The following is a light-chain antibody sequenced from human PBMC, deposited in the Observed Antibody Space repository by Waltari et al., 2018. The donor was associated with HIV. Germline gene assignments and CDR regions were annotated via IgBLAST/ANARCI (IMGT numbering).Light chain of an antibody. V-gene: IGKV1-NL1*01. CDR1: QDIRNS. Sequence: DIQMTQSPSSLSASVGDSVTITCRASQDIRNSLAWYQQSPGKAPNLLLYAVSRLEDGVPSRFSGSGSGTHYTLTISSLQPEDFASYYCQQYSSPPLTFGGGTNIEIK. J-gene: IGKJ4*01. CDR2: AVS. CDR3: QQYSSPPLT.